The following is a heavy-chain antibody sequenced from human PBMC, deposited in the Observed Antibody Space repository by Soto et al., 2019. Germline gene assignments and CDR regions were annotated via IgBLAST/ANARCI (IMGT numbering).Heavy chain of an antibody. V-gene: IGHV4-59*01. Sequence: PSETLSLTCSVSGGSISGSYWSWIRQSPGKGLEWLGYAYYTGSTNYSPSLRSRVSISGDTSKNEFSLRLSSVTAADTAVYFCARSVAVPGAHIDYWGQGTQVTVSS. CDR2: AYYTGST. D-gene: IGHD6-19*01. CDR3: ARSVAVPGAHIDY. J-gene: IGHJ4*02. CDR1: GGSISGSY.